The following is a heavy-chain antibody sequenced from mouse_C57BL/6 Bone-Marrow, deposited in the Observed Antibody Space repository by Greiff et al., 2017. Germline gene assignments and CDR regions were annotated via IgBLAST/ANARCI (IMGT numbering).Heavy chain of an antibody. CDR2: IDPENGDT. J-gene: IGHJ3*01. V-gene: IGHV14-4*01. CDR1: GFNIKDYY. CDR3: TRIAY. Sequence: VQMQQSGAELVRPGASVKLSCTASGFNIKDYYMHWVKQRPEQGLEWIGWIDPENGDTEYATKFQGKATITVDTSSNTAYLQLSSLTSEDTAVYYCTRIAYWGQGTLVTVSA.